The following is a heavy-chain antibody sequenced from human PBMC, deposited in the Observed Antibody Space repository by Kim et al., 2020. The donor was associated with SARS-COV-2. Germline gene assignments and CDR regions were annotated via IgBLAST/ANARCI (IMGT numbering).Heavy chain of an antibody. CDR3: ARQHYYGNYYYGMDV. V-gene: IGHV4-59*08. D-gene: IGHD3-10*01. CDR2: SYYSGST. J-gene: IGHJ6*02. Sequence: SETLSLTCTVSGGSISSYYWSWIRQPPGKGLEWIGYSYYSGSTNYNPSLKSRVTISVDTSKNQFSLKLSSVTAADTAVYYCARQHYYGNYYYGMDVWGQGTTVTVSS. CDR1: GGSISSYY.